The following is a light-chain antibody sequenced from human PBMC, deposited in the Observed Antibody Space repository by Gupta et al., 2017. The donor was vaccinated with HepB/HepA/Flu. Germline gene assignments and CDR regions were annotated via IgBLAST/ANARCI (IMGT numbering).Light chain of an antibody. CDR3: DAYAGSNNWV. CDR2: EVS. V-gene: IGLV2-8*01. Sequence: QSALTQPPSASGSPGPSVTISCTGTSSDVGSYIYVSWYQQHPAKAPKLMIYEVSKRPAGVPVRFSGSKSGNTASLTVSGLEAEDEADYYCDAYAGSNNWVFGGGTKLTVL. CDR1: SSDVGSYIY. J-gene: IGLJ3*02.